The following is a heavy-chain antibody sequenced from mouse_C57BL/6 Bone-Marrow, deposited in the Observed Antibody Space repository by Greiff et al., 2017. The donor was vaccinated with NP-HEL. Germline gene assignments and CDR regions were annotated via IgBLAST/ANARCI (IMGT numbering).Heavy chain of an antibody. D-gene: IGHD1-1*01. CDR3: ARSSSTGVPLYFDY. J-gene: IGHJ2*01. CDR1: GFTFTDYY. CDR2: IRNKANGYTT. Sequence: EVKLMESGGGLVQPGGSLSLSCAASGFTFTDYYMSWVRQPPGKALEWLGFIRNKANGYTTEYSASVKGRFTISRDNSQSILYLQMNALRAEDSATYYCARSSSTGVPLYFDYWGQGTTLTVSS. V-gene: IGHV7-3*01.